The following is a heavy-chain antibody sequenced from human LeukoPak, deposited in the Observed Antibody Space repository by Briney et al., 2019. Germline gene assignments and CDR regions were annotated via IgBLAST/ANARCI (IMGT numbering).Heavy chain of an antibody. CDR3: ARRTEATSYYYDSSGYYHDAFDI. CDR1: GGSVSSSDYY. D-gene: IGHD3-22*01. Sequence: SETLSLTCTVSGGSVSSSDYYWGWIRQPPGKGLEWIGSIYYSGSTYYNPSLKSRVTISVDTSKNQFSLKLSSVTAADTAVYYCARRTEATSYYYDSSGYYHDAFDIWGQGTMVTVSS. V-gene: IGHV4-39*01. CDR2: IYYSGST. J-gene: IGHJ3*02.